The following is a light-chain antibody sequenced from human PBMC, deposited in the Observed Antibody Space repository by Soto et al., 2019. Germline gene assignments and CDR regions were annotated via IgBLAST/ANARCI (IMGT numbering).Light chain of an antibody. Sequence: DIQMTQSPSTLSASVGDRVTITCRASQSISSWLAWYQQKPGKAPKILIYDASNLESGVPSRFSGSGSGTEFTLTISSLQADDFATYYCQQYNSYSWTFGQGTKVDIK. CDR3: QQYNSYSWT. V-gene: IGKV1-5*01. CDR1: QSISSW. J-gene: IGKJ1*01. CDR2: DAS.